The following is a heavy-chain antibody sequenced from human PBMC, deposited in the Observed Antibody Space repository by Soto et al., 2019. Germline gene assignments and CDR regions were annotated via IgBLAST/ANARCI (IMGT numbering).Heavy chain of an antibody. V-gene: IGHV3-74*01. CDR2: IDYDGTTT. CDR3: TRGPRPSSAGTGAY. Sequence: EVQLVESGGGLVQPGGSLRLSCAASGFAFDSYWMHWVRQVPGESPVWVSRIDYDGTTTTYADSVKGRFTISRDNAKTTLYLQMNSLRAEDTAVYYCTRGPRPSSAGTGAYWGQGTLVTVSS. J-gene: IGHJ4*02. D-gene: IGHD6-13*01. CDR1: GFAFDSYW.